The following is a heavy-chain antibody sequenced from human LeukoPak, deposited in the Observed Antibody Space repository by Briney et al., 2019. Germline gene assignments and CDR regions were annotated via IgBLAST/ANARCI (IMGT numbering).Heavy chain of an antibody. CDR2: IRYDGSNK. CDR1: GFTFSSYG. V-gene: IGHV3-30*02. Sequence: GGSLRLSCAASGFTFSSYGMHWVRQAPGKGLEWVAFIRYDGSNKYYADSVKGRFTISRDNAKNSLYLQMNSLRAEDTAVYYCAKLRGPGFDYWGQGTLVTVSS. J-gene: IGHJ4*02. CDR3: AKLRGPGFDY.